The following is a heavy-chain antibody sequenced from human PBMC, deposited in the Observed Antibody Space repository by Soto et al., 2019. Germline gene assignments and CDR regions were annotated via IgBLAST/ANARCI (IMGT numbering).Heavy chain of an antibody. J-gene: IGHJ2*01. Sequence: EVQLLDSGGGLVQPGGSLRLSCAAAGCTFSGYALTWVRQAPGKGLEWVSAISGGGDATFYADSVKGRFTISRDNSRNTLYLQMNTLRAEDTAVYYCARKVSGSTGRPDLWYFDLWGRGTLVTVSS. CDR1: GCTFSGYA. V-gene: IGHV3-23*01. D-gene: IGHD3-10*01. CDR2: ISGGGDAT. CDR3: ARKVSGSTGRPDLWYFDL.